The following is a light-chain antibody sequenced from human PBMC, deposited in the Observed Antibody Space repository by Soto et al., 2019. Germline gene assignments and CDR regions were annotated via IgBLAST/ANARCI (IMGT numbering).Light chain of an antibody. V-gene: IGKV1-6*01. CDR2: VAS. CDR3: LQDYSYPLT. Sequence: AVQMTRSPASLSACVGVRFTITCPTSQGSKNDLGWYQQKPGRAPKLLIYVASSLQSGVPSRFSGSGSGTDFTLTISSLQPEDFATYYCLQDYSYPLTFGGGTKVDIK. J-gene: IGKJ4*01. CDR1: QGSKND.